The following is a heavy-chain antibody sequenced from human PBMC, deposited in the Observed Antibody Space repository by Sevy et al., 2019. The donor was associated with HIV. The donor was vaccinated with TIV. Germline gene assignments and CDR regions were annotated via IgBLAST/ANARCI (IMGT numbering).Heavy chain of an antibody. Sequence: KISCKVSGGTFSSYGISWVRQAPGQGLEWMGGIIPIFVTTHYAQQFQGRVTITADESTRTVYMEVSSLRSEDTAVYYCARDGEYSTSWSDRYYFDYWGQGTLVTVSS. J-gene: IGHJ4*02. V-gene: IGHV1-69*01. D-gene: IGHD6-13*01. CDR3: ARDGEYSTSWSDRYYFDY. CDR2: IIPIFVTT. CDR1: GGTFSSYG.